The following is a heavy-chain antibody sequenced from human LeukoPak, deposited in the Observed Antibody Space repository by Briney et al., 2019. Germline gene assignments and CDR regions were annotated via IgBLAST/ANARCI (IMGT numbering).Heavy chain of an antibody. J-gene: IGHJ5*02. Sequence: SVKVSCKASGGTFSSYAISWVRQAPGQGLEWMGGIIPIFGTANYAQKLQGRVTMTTDTSTSTAYMELRSLRSDDTAVYYCATARYCSSTSCYRNWFDPWGQGTLVTVSS. CDR3: ATARYCSSTSCYRNWFDP. CDR2: IIPIFGTA. CDR1: GGTFSSYA. D-gene: IGHD2-2*01. V-gene: IGHV1-69*05.